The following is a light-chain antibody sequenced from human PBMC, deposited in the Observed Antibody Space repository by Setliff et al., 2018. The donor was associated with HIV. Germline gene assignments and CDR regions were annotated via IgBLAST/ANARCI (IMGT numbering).Light chain of an antibody. J-gene: IGLJ1*01. CDR1: SSDVGGYNY. Sequence: QSALAQPASVSESPGQSITISCTGTSSDVGGYNYVSWFQHHPGKAPKLIIYEVTNRPSGISNRFSGFKSGNTASLTIFGLQPEDEADYYCCSYAGSYTFVFGTGTKVTVL. V-gene: IGLV2-14*01. CDR3: CSYAGSYTFV. CDR2: EVT.